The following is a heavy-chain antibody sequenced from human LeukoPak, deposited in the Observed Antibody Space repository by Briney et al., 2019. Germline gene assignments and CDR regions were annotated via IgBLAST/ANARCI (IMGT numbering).Heavy chain of an antibody. D-gene: IGHD3-16*01. CDR1: GFTFSSYS. CDR3: AREIVDVGFDY. J-gene: IGHJ4*02. Sequence: GGSLRLSCAASGFTFSSYSMNWVRQAPGKGLEWVSSISSSSSYIYYADSVKGRFTISRDDAKNSLYLQMNSLRAEDTAVYYCAREIVDVGFDYWGQGTLVTVSS. V-gene: IGHV3-21*01. CDR2: ISSSSSYI.